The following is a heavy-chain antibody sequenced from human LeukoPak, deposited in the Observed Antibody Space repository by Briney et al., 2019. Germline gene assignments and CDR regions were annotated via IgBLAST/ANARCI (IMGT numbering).Heavy chain of an antibody. CDR2: IYHSGST. Sequence: SETLSLTCAVSGGSISSSNWWSWVRQPPGKGLEWIGEIYHSGSTNYNPSLKSRVTISVDKSKNQFSLKLSSVTAADTAVYYCAREPPPLYGDYTESDYWGQGTLVTVSS. CDR3: AREPPPLYGDYTESDY. CDR1: GGSISSSNW. D-gene: IGHD4-17*01. J-gene: IGHJ4*02. V-gene: IGHV4-4*02.